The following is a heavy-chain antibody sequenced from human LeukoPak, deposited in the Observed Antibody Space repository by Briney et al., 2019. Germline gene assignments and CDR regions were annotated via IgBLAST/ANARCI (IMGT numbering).Heavy chain of an antibody. CDR2: IYWNSGAI. CDR1: GFTFDDYA. CDR3: AKGVYGDYGPTDY. J-gene: IGHJ4*02. D-gene: IGHD4-17*01. Sequence: GGSLRLSCAASGFTFDDYAMHWVRHAPGKGLEWVSIIYWNSGAIGYADSVKGRFTISRDNAKNSLYLQMSSLRPEDTALYYCAKGVYGDYGPTDYWGQGTLVTVSS. V-gene: IGHV3-9*01.